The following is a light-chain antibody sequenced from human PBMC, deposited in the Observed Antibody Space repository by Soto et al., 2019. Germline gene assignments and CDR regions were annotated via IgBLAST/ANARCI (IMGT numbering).Light chain of an antibody. CDR1: ISDVGGYNF. Sequence: QSVLTQPASVSGSPGQSITISCTGTISDVGGYNFVSWYQQYSGKAPKLMICDVSNRPSGVSNRFSGSKSGNTASPTISGLQAEDEADYYCSSFTGSNYVFGTGTKVTVL. CDR2: DVS. V-gene: IGLV2-14*03. CDR3: SSFTGSNYV. J-gene: IGLJ1*01.